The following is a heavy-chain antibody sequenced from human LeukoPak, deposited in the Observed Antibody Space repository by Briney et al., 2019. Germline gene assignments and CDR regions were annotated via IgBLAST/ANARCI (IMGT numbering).Heavy chain of an antibody. CDR2: ISGSGGNT. CDR1: GFTFSSFA. V-gene: IGHV3-23*01. J-gene: IGHJ4*02. Sequence: PGGSLRLSCAASGFTFSSFAINWVRQAPGKGLEWVSGISGSGGNTHYADSVKGRFTISRDNSKNTLFLQMNSLRAEDTAVYYYARKNGLDYWGQGTLVTVSS. CDR3: ARKNGLDY.